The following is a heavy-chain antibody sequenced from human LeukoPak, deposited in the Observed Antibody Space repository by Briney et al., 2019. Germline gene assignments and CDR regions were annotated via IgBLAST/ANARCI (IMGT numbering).Heavy chain of an antibody. CDR2: ISGSGGST. CDR1: GFTFSSYA. D-gene: IGHD6-13*01. CDR3: AKDMMVGYSSSWYYFDY. J-gene: IGHJ4*02. Sequence: GGSLRLSCAASGFTFSSYAMSWVRQAPGKGLEWVSAISGSGGSTYYADSVKGRFTISRDNSKNTLYLQMNSLRAEDTAVYYCAKDMMVGYSSSWYYFDYWGQGTLVTVSS. V-gene: IGHV3-23*01.